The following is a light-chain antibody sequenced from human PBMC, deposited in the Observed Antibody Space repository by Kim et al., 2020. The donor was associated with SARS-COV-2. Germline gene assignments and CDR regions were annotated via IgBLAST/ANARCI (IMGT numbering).Light chain of an antibody. CDR2: DGS. CDR3: QQRSNWPPWT. V-gene: IGKV3-11*01. J-gene: IGKJ1*01. CDR1: QNVSSY. Sequence: SPGGRAALSCRGSQNVSSYLAWYQQKPGQAPRLLIYDGSNRATGIPARFSGSGSGTDVTLTISSLEPEDFAVYYCQQRSNWPPWTFGQGTKVDIK.